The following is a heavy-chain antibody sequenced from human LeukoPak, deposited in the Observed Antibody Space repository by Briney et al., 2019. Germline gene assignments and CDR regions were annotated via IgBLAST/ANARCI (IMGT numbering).Heavy chain of an antibody. CDR3: ARDTSSGSHGSGSYNR. CDR2: ISPSGHST. D-gene: IGHD3-10*01. V-gene: IGHV3-21*01. Sequence: GGSLRLSCAASGFTFSSYTMNWVRQAAGKGLEWASSISPSGHSTWHADSVKGRFTISRDNAKNSLYLQMNSLRAEDTAVYYCARDTSSGSHGSGSYNRWGQGTLVTVSS. CDR1: GFTFSSYT. J-gene: IGHJ4*02.